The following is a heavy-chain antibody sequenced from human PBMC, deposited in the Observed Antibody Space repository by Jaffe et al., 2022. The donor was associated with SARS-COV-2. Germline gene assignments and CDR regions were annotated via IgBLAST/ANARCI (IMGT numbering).Heavy chain of an antibody. CDR2: IYTSGST. D-gene: IGHD1-7*01. Sequence: QVQLQESGPGLVKPSETLSLTCTVSGGSINIYYWSWIRQPAGKGLEWIGRIYTSGSTNYNPSLKSRVTMSVDTSKNQFSLKLSSVTAADTAVYYCARVGYNWNSSGMDVWGQGTTVTVSS. CDR1: GGSINIYY. CDR3: ARVGYNWNSSGMDV. V-gene: IGHV4-4*07. J-gene: IGHJ6*02.